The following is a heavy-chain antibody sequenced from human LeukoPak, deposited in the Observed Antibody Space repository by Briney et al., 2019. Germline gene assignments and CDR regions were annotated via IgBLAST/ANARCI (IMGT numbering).Heavy chain of an antibody. Sequence: SQTLSLTCDISGESVSSNNAAWSWIRQSPSRCLEWLGRTYYRSRWYNGYAVSLKSRMTINADTSKNHFSLQLNSVTPEDTAVYYCARSGGTASGKYERATLDYWGQGTLVTVSS. CDR1: GESVSSNNAA. D-gene: IGHD1-26*01. CDR3: ARSGGTASGKYERATLDY. CDR2: TYYRSRWYN. V-gene: IGHV6-1*01. J-gene: IGHJ4*02.